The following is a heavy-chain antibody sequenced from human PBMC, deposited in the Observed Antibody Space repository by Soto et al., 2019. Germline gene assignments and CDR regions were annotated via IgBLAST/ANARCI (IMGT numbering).Heavy chain of an antibody. CDR3: VRSVPAATWQYSGMDV. V-gene: IGHV4-4*02. CDR2: IYQSGTF. CDR1: GDSVSSSSC. D-gene: IGHD2-2*01. Sequence: QVRLQESGPGLVEPSGTLSLTCAVSGDSVSSSSCWSWVRQAPGKGPEWIGEIYQSGTFNYNPSLASRGSVSVDKSRSQLSLNLKSVTAADTAVYYCVRSVPAATWQYSGMDVWGQGTTVTVSS. J-gene: IGHJ6*02.